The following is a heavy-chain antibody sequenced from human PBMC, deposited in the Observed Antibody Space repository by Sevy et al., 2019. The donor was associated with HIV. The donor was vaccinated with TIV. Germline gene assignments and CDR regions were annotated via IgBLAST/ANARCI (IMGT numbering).Heavy chain of an antibody. D-gene: IGHD6-19*01. CDR1: GFTFSSYA. J-gene: IGHJ4*02. Sequence: GGSLRLSCAASGFTFSSYAMSWVRQAPGKGLEWVSAISGRGGSTYYADSVKGRFTISRDNSKNTLYLQMNSLRAEDTAVYYCAKAPGYSSGCHDYWGQGTLVTVSS. CDR3: AKAPGYSSGCHDY. V-gene: IGHV3-23*01. CDR2: ISGRGGST.